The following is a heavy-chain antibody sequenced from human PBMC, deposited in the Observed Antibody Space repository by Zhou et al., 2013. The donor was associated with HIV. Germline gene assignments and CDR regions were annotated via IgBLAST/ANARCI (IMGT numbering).Heavy chain of an antibody. V-gene: IGHV1-69*05. CDR2: NIPFFGSP. CDR3: ARDRGSDYYDSSGYYPLPVY. Sequence: QVQVVQSGAEVKKPGSSVKVSCKASGGTFSNYAISWVRQAPGQGLEWMGGNIPFFGSPNYAQKFQGRVTITTDESTSTVYMELSSLRSEDTAVYYCARDRGSDYYDSSGYYPLPVYWGQGTLVTVSS. CDR1: GGTFSNYA. J-gene: IGHJ4*02. D-gene: IGHD3-22*01.